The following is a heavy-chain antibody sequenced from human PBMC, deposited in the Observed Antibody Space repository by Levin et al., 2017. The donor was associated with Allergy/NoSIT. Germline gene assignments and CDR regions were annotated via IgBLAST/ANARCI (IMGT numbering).Heavy chain of an antibody. D-gene: IGHD2-2*01. CDR1: GFTFISYT. CDR2: ISYDGSNK. V-gene: IGHV3-30-3*01. CDR3: AREGASHCSGTSCYDNAFDI. Sequence: GGSLRLSCAASGFTFISYTMHWVRQAPGKGLEWVAVISYDGSNKYYADSVKGRFTISRDNSKNTLYLQMNSLRVEDTAVYYCAREGASHCSGTSCYDNAFDIWGQGTMVTVSS. J-gene: IGHJ3*02.